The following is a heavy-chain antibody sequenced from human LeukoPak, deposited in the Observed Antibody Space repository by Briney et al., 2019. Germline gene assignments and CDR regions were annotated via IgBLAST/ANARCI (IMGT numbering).Heavy chain of an antibody. CDR3: AADDYGSGSYFINWFDP. Sequence: SVKVSCKASGGTFSSYAISWVRQAPGQGLEWMGGIIPIFGTANYAQKFQGRVTITADESTSTAYMELSSLRSEDTAVYYCAADDYGSGSYFINWFDPWGQGTLVTVSS. CDR2: IIPIFGTA. J-gene: IGHJ5*02. V-gene: IGHV1-69*01. CDR1: GGTFSSYA. D-gene: IGHD3-10*01.